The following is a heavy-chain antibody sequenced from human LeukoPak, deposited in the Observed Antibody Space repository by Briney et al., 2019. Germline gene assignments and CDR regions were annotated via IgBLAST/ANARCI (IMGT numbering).Heavy chain of an antibody. CDR2: IYYSGST. Sequence: TSETLSLTCTVSGGSISSYYWSWIRQPPGKGLEWIGYIYYSGSTNYNPSLKSRVTISVDTSKNQFSLKLSSVTAADTAVYYCARGDDFWSGYYVHWGQGTLVTVSS. J-gene: IGHJ4*02. CDR1: GGSISSYY. V-gene: IGHV4-59*08. D-gene: IGHD3-3*01. CDR3: ARGDDFWSGYYVH.